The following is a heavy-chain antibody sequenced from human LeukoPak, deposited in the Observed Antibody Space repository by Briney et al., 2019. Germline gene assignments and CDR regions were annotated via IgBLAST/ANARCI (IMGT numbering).Heavy chain of an antibody. D-gene: IGHD5-18*01. CDR2: ISGSGGST. Sequence: GGSLRLSCAASGFTFSSYAMSWVRQAPGRGLEWVSAISGSGGSTYYADSVKGRVTISRDNSKNTLYLQMSSLRAEDTAVYYCAKERGYSYNDYWGQGTLVTVSS. CDR3: AKERGYSYNDY. J-gene: IGHJ4*02. V-gene: IGHV3-23*01. CDR1: GFTFSSYA.